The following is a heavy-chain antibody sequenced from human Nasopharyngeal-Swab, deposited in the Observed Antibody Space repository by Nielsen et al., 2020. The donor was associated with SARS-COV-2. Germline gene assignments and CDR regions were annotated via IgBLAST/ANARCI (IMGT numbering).Heavy chain of an antibody. Sequence: SETLSLTCTVSDGSISSYYWSWIRQPPGKGLEWIGYIYYSGSTNYNPSLKSRVTISVDTSKNQFSLKLSSVTAADTAVYYCARQARDSSGNLDYWGQGTLVTVSS. CDR2: IYYSGST. D-gene: IGHD3-22*01. CDR1: DGSISSYY. J-gene: IGHJ4*02. CDR3: ARQARDSSGNLDY. V-gene: IGHV4-59*08.